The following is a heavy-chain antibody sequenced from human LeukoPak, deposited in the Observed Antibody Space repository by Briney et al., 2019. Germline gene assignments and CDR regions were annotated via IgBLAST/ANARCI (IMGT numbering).Heavy chain of an antibody. V-gene: IGHV4-34*01. CDR2: INHSGST. CDR1: GGSFSGYY. J-gene: IGHJ4*02. CDR3: ARGKRWYSSSWYYFDY. D-gene: IGHD6-13*01. Sequence: KPSETLPLTCAVYGGSFSGYYWSWIRQPPGKGLEWIGEINHSGSTNYNPSLKSRVTISVDTSKNQFSLKLSSVTAADTAVYYCARGKRWYSSSWYYFDYWGRGTLVTVSS.